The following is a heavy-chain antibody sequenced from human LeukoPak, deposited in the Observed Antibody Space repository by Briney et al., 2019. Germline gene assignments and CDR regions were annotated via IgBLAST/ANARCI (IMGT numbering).Heavy chain of an antibody. Sequence: ASVKVSCKASGYTFTSYDINWVRQAPGQGLEWVGIINPSDGDRRNAQKFQGRVTMTRDTSTSTVYMELSSVRSEDTAVYYCAKDGGSYSADYWGQGTLVTVSS. J-gene: IGHJ4*02. D-gene: IGHD3-10*01. V-gene: IGHV1-46*01. CDR3: AKDGGSYSADY. CDR1: GYTFTSYD. CDR2: INPSDGDR.